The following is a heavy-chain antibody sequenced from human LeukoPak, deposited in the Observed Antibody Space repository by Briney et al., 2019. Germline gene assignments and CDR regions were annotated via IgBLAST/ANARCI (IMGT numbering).Heavy chain of an antibody. CDR2: ITDSGSGT. J-gene: IGHJ2*01. CDR1: GFIFSNYA. Sequence: PGGSLRLSCAASGFIFSNYAMHWVRQAPGKGLEWVSSITDSGSGTCYADSVKGRFTMSRDNSKNTLYLQMNSLRAEDTAVYYCAKNLLGSESFSWYFDLWGRGTLVTVSS. CDR3: AKNLLGSESFSWYFDL. V-gene: IGHV3-23*01. D-gene: IGHD1-26*01.